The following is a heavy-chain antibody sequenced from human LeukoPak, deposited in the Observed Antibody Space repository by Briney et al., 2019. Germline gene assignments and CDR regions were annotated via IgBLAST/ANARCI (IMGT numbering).Heavy chain of an antibody. CDR1: GFTFSSYE. J-gene: IGHJ4*02. V-gene: IGHV3-48*03. CDR3: ARNRGTVDY. D-gene: IGHD3-16*01. CDR2: ISSSGSTI. Sequence: GGSLRLSCAASGFTFSSYEMNWVRQAPGKGLEWVSYISSSGSTIYYADSVKGRFTISRDNAKNSLYLQLNSLRVEDTAVYYCARNRGTVDYWGQGTLVTVSS.